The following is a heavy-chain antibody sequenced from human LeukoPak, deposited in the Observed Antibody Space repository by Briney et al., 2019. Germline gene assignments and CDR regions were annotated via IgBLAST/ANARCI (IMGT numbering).Heavy chain of an antibody. D-gene: IGHD6-19*01. J-gene: IGHJ3*01. Sequence: SETLSLTCTVSGYSITTGYYWGWIRQPPGKGLEWIGSFYRSERPIYNPSLKSRVTISVDTSKNHFYLELRSVTAADTAVYYCARELGIAVSGTLDAFDVWGQGIMVTVPS. CDR1: GYSITTGYY. V-gene: IGHV4-38-2*02. CDR2: FYRSERP. CDR3: ARELGIAVSGTLDAFDV.